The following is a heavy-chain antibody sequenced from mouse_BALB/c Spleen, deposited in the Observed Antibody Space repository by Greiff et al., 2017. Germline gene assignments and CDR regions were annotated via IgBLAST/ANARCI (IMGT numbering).Heavy chain of an antibody. D-gene: IGHD1-1*01. CDR3: ARDYGSSDWDFDG. Sequence: EVKLVESGPGLVKPSQSLSLTCTVTGYSITSDYAWNWIRQFPGNNLEWMGYISYSGSTSYNPSLKSRISITRDTSKNQFFLQLNSVTTEDTATYYCARDYGSSDWDFDGWGAGTTVTVSS. CDR2: ISYSGST. J-gene: IGHJ1*01. CDR1: GYSITSDYA. V-gene: IGHV3-2*02.